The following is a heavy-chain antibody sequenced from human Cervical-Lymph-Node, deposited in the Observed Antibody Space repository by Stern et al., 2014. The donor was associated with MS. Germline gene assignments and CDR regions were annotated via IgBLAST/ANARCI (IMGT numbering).Heavy chain of an antibody. D-gene: IGHD1-26*01. CDR2: GITIFGTA. CDR3: ARGELKEGLVRGMDV. V-gene: IGHV1-69*01. CDR1: GGTFSSHA. J-gene: IGHJ6*02. Sequence: VQLVESGAEVKKPGSSVKVSCKASGGTFSSHAISWARQAPGQGLAWLGGGITIFGTANYAQKFQGRVTITADESTSTAYMELSSLRSEDTAVYYCARGELKEGLVRGMDVWGQGTTVTVSS.